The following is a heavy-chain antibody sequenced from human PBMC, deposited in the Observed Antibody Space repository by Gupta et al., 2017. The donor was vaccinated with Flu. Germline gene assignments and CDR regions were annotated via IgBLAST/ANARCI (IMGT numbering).Heavy chain of an antibody. Sequence: EVQLVESGGGLVQPGRSLRLSCTVSGFTVGDYGMSWFRQAPGKGLEWVGFIRTKALGGTAEYAASVKGRFAISRDDSKSSAYLQMNTLESEDTAVYYCARDVSSAWYRGWLDPWGQGTLVTVSP. CDR2: IRTKALGGTA. V-gene: IGHV3-49*03. CDR1: GFTVGDYG. CDR3: ARDVSSAWYRGWLDP. J-gene: IGHJ5*02. D-gene: IGHD6-13*01.